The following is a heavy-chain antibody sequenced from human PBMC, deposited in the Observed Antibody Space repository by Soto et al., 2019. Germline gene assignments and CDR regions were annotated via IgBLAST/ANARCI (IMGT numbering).Heavy chain of an antibody. CDR3: ADGGEWSFNFEY. CDR2: ISASGENT. V-gene: IGHV3-23*01. Sequence: LRLSCAASGFSFSIYAMSWVRQAPGKGLEWVCGISASGENTYYADSVKGRFTISRDNSKNTLYLQMNNLRVEDKAVYYCADGGEWSFNFEYWGQGTLVTVPQ. CDR1: GFSFSIYA. J-gene: IGHJ4*02. D-gene: IGHD3-3*01.